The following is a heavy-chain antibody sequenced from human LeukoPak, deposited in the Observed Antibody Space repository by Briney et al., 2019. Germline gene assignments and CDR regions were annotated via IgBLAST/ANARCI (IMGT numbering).Heavy chain of an antibody. CDR1: GVRVNSNF. V-gene: IGHV3-53*01. CDR3: ARGGSSWDWYFDL. CDR2: IYSGGYT. Sequence: GGSLRLSCAASGVRVNSNFMTLVRQAPAKGLPWVSVIYSGGYTNYADSVRGRFTISRDFSQNTLYLQMNNLRVEDTAVYFCARGGSSWDWYFDLWGRGSLVTVSS. J-gene: IGHJ2*01. D-gene: IGHD6-19*01.